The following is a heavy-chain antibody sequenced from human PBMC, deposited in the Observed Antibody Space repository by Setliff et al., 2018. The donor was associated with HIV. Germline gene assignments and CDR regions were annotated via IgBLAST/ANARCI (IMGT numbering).Heavy chain of an antibody. CDR2: ISAYNGNT. V-gene: IGHV1-18*01. Sequence: ASVKVSCKASGYTFSSYGISWVRQAPGQGVEWMGWISAYNGNTNYAQKLQGRVTMTTDTSTSTAYMELRSLRSDDTAVYYCARGYYNFWSGYYDSRFPNPIDAFDIWGQGTMVTFSS. J-gene: IGHJ3*02. CDR3: ARGYYNFWSGYYDSRFPNPIDAFDI. D-gene: IGHD3-3*01. CDR1: GYTFSSYG.